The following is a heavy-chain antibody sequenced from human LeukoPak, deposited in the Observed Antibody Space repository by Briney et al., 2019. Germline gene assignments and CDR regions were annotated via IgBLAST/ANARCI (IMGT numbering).Heavy chain of an antibody. D-gene: IGHD2-2*02. CDR1: GFTFSSYA. V-gene: IGHV3-30*04. J-gene: IGHJ2*01. CDR2: ISYDGSNK. Sequence: GGSLRLSCAASGFTFSSYAMHWVRQAPGKGLEWVAVISYDGSNKYYADSVKGRFTISRDNSKNTLYLQMNSLRAEDTAVYYCAREGYCSSTSCYNRYFDLWGRGTLVTVSS. CDR3: AREGYCSSTSCYNRYFDL.